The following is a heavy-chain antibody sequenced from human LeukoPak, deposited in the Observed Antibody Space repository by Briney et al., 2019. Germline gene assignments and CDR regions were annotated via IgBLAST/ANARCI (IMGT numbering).Heavy chain of an antibody. J-gene: IGHJ4*02. Sequence: PGGSLRLSCAASGFTFDDYGMSWVRQAPGKGLEWVSGINWNGGRKGYADSVKGRFTISRDNAKKSLYVQMNSLRAEDTALYYCAREYYGSGSYYNVGYWGQGTLVTVSS. CDR2: INWNGGRK. CDR1: GFTFDDYG. D-gene: IGHD3-10*01. V-gene: IGHV3-20*04. CDR3: AREYYGSGSYYNVGY.